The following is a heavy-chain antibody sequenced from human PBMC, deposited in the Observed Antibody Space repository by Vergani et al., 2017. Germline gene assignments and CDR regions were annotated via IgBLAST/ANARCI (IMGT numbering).Heavy chain of an antibody. CDR2: IWYDGSNK. V-gene: IGHV3-33*01. D-gene: IGHD4-23*01. CDR3: ARELADYGGSSDY. Sequence: QVQLVESGGGVVQPGGSLRLSCAASVFTFSSYGMHWVRPAPGKGAGWVAVIWYDGSNKYYADSVKGRFTISRDNSKNTLYPQMNSLRAEDTAVYYCARELADYGGSSDYWGQGTLVTVSS. CDR1: VFTFSSYG. J-gene: IGHJ4*02.